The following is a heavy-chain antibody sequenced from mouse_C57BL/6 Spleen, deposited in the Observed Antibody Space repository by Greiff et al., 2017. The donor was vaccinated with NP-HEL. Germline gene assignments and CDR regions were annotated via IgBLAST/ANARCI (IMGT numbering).Heavy chain of an antibody. CDR1: GYSFTGYF. Sequence: EVQLQQSGPELVKPGASVKISCKASGYSFTGYFMNWVKQSHGKSLEWIGRINPYNGDTFYNQKFKGKATLTVDKSSSTAYMELRSLTSEDTAVYYCARAYYGSYYAMDYWGQGTSVTVSS. CDR2: INPYNGDT. D-gene: IGHD1-1*01. V-gene: IGHV1-20*01. CDR3: ARAYYGSYYAMDY. J-gene: IGHJ4*01.